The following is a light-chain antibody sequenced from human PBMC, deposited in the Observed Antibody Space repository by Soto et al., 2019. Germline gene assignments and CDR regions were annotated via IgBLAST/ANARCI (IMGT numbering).Light chain of an antibody. Sequence: QSVLTQPPSASGSPGQSVTISCTGTSRDVGGYNYVSWYQHHPGKAPKLMIYEVSERPSGVPDRFSGSKSGNTASLTVSGLQAEDEADYYCSSYGGSNVVIFGGGTKPTVL. CDR2: EVS. CDR1: SRDVGGYNY. J-gene: IGLJ2*01. CDR3: SSYGGSNVVI. V-gene: IGLV2-8*01.